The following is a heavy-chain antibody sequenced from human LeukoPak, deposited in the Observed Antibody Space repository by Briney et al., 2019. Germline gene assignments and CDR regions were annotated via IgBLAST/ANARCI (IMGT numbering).Heavy chain of an antibody. V-gene: IGHV1-46*01. CDR3: ARDGPDYGDYVSAFDI. D-gene: IGHD4-17*01. CDR1: GYTFTSYY. CDR2: INPSGGST. Sequence: ASVKVSCKASGYTFTSYYMHWVRQAPGQGLEWMGIINPSGGSTSYAQKFQGRVTMTRDMSTSTVYMELSSLRSEDTAVYYCARDGPDYGDYVSAFDIWGQGTMVTVSS. J-gene: IGHJ3*02.